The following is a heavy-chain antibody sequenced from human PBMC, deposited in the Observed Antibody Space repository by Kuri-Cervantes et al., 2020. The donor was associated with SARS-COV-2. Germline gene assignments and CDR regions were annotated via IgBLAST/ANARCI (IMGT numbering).Heavy chain of an antibody. V-gene: IGHV4-39*07. CDR1: GGSIAANNDY. CDR3: ARDPKVRSGYPDYHYYYGMDV. CDR2: ISYTGNM. J-gene: IGHJ6*02. D-gene: IGHD3-9*01. Sequence: SETLSLTCTVCGGSIAANNDYWGWIRQPPGKGLEWIVIISYTGNMYCNPSLKSRVTISVDTSKNQFSLKLSSVTAADTAVYYCARDPKVRSGYPDYHYYYGMDVWGQGTTVTVSS.